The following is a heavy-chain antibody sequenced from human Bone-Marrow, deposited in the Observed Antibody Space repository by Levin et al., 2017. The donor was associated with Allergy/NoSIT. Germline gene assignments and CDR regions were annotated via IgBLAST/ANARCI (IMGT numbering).Heavy chain of an antibody. CDR2: IHYGGNT. Sequence: SETLSLTCAVSGDSIRGTKWWGWVRQPPGKGLEWIGYIHYGGNTYYNPSLKRRVTMSVDTSNNQFSLTLRSVTAEDTAVYYCARKGASVVNLDAFDIWGLGTKVAVSS. D-gene: IGHD2-21*01. CDR3: ARKGASVVNLDAFDI. V-gene: IGHV4-28*01. CDR1: GDSIRGTKW. J-gene: IGHJ3*02.